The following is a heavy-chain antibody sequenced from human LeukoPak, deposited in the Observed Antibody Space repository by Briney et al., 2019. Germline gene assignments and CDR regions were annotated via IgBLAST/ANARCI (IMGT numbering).Heavy chain of an antibody. J-gene: IGHJ4*02. D-gene: IGHD5-18*01. CDR3: ARDNGNTAMDQLPYYFDY. Sequence: GGSLRLSCAASGFTFSSYAMHWVRQAPGKGLEWVAVISYDGSNKYYADSVKGRFTISRDNSKNTLYLQMNSLRAEDTAVYYCARDNGNTAMDQLPYYFDYWGQGTLVTVSS. V-gene: IGHV3-30-3*01. CDR2: ISYDGSNK. CDR1: GFTFSSYA.